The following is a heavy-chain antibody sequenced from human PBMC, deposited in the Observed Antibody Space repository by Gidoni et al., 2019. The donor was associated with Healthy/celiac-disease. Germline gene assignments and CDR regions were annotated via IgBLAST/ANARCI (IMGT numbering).Heavy chain of an antibody. CDR1: VFTFSRYG. CDR3: ARDTGIAAAGTWYYYGMDV. V-gene: IGHV3-33*01. Sequence: QVQLVESGGGVVQTGRSLRLSCAASVFTFSRYGTHWVRQAPGKGLAWVAVIWYDGSNKYYADSVKGRFTISRDNSKNTLYLQMNSLRAEDTAVYYCARDTGIAAAGTWYYYGMDVWGQGTTVTVSS. D-gene: IGHD6-13*01. J-gene: IGHJ6*02. CDR2: IWYDGSNK.